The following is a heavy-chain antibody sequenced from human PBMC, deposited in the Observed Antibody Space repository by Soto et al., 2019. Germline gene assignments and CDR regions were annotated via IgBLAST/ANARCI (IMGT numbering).Heavy chain of an antibody. CDR2: ISASGST. J-gene: IGHJ5*02. CDR1: GFTFSDDG. Sequence: PGGSLRLSCAVSGFTFSDDGMCWDRQAPGKGLKWVTAISASGSTFYANSVKARNTISRDNSKNAPYLQMNSLRAEDTAVNYCAKDSLRWAQSWGQGTLVTVSS. V-gene: IGHV3-23*01. D-gene: IGHD1-26*01. CDR3: AKDSLRWAQS.